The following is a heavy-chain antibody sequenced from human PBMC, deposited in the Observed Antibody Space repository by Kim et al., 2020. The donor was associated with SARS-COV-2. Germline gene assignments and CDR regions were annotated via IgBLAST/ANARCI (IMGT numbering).Heavy chain of an antibody. Sequence: RFTISRDNSKNTLYLQMNSLRAEDTAVYYCAKDSGGSSWYRDYYYYGMDVWGQGTTVTVSS. D-gene: IGHD6-13*01. CDR3: AKDSGGSSWYRDYYYYGMDV. J-gene: IGHJ6*02. V-gene: IGHV3-23*01.